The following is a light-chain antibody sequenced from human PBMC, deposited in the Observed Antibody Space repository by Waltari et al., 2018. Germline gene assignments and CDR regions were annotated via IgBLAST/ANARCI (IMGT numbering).Light chain of an antibody. CDR3: QAWDSRIVV. J-gene: IGLJ2*01. CDR1: NLGENV. V-gene: IGLV3-1*01. CDR2: QDT. Sequence: DLSQPPSVSVSPGQPASNPCPGDNLGENVAYWYQQTTDQSPVLVVYQDTKRPSGIPERFSGSNSGNTATLTISETQAADEADYYCQAWDSRIVVFGGGTKLTVL.